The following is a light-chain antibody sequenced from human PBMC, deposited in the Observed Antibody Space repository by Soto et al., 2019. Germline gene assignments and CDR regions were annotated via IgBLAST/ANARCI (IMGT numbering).Light chain of an antibody. CDR3: SSYTTSSYYV. Sequence: QSVLTQPPSVSGSPGQSVTISCTGTSSDVGSYNRVSWYQQPPGTAPKVMIYEVSNRPSGVPDRFSGSKSGNTASLTISGLQAEDEADYYCSSYTTSSYYVFGTGTEVTVL. CDR2: EVS. V-gene: IGLV2-18*02. CDR1: SSDVGSYNR. J-gene: IGLJ1*01.